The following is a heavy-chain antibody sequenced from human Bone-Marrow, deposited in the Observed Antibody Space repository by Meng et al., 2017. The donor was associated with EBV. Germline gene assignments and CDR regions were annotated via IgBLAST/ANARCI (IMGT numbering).Heavy chain of an antibody. CDR3: ARALITMIVGGPFDP. J-gene: IGHJ5*02. Sequence: QVQLQESGPGLVKPSXXLXLTCAXSGGSISSSNWWSWVRQPPGKGLEWIGEIYHSGSTNYNPSLKSRVTISVDKSKNQFSLKLSSVTAADTAVYYCARALITMIVGGPFDPWGQGTLVTVSS. D-gene: IGHD3-22*01. CDR1: GGSISSSNW. CDR2: IYHSGST. V-gene: IGHV4-4*02.